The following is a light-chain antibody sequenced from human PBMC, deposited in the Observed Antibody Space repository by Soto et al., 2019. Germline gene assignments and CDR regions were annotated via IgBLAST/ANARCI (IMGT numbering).Light chain of an antibody. CDR1: NSNIGAGYD. CDR3: QSFDRSLSGWV. Sequence: QSVLTQPPSVSGAPGQRVTISCTGSNSNIGAGYDVQWYQQLPGTAPKLLISNNYNRPSGVPDRFSGSRSDTSASLAITGIQAEDEADYYCQSFDRSLSGWVFGGGTKVTVL. CDR2: NNY. J-gene: IGLJ3*02. V-gene: IGLV1-40*01.